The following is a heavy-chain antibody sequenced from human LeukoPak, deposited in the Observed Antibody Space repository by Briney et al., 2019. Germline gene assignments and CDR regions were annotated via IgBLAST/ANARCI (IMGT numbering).Heavy chain of an antibody. CDR1: GFTFSDYN. D-gene: IGHD2-15*01. Sequence: GGSLRLSCAASGFTFSDYNMSWIRQAPGKGLEWVSYISSSGSTIYYADSVKGRFTISRDNAKNSLYLQMNSLRAEDTAVYYCARDKRCSGGSCYSWDYWGQGTLVTVSS. CDR3: ARDKRCSGGSCYSWDY. V-gene: IGHV3-11*01. CDR2: ISSSGSTI. J-gene: IGHJ4*02.